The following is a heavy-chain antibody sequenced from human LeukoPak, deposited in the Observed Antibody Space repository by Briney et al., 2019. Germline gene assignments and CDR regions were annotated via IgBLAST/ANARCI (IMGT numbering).Heavy chain of an antibody. V-gene: IGHV3-21*01. CDR2: ISSSSSYI. CDR3: ARDFGDGSYYYYMDV. J-gene: IGHJ6*03. Sequence: GGSLRLSCAASGFTFSSYSMNWVRQAPGKGLEWVSSISSSSSYIYYADSVKGRFTISRDNAKNSLYLQMNSLRAEDTAVYYCARDFGDGSYYYYMDVWGKGTTVTVSS. D-gene: IGHD5-24*01. CDR1: GFTFSSYS.